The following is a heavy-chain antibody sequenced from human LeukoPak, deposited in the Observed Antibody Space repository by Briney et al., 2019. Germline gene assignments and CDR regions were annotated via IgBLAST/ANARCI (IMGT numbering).Heavy chain of an antibody. CDR1: GGTFISYA. Sequence: GASVKVSLKASGGTFISYAISWVGQAGGQGREWMGRIIPILGMANYAQKYQGRVTITADQSTSTAYMELSSLRSEDTAVYYCAAAYCGGDCYSYSGLLQDWFDPWGQGTLVTVSS. CDR2: IIPILGMA. V-gene: IGHV1-69*04. CDR3: AAAYCGGDCYSYSGLLQDWFDP. D-gene: IGHD2-21*02. J-gene: IGHJ5*02.